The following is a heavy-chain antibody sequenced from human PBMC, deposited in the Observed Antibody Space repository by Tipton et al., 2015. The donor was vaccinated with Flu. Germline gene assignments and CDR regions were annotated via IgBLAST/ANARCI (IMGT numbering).Heavy chain of an antibody. CDR1: GGSISSGGYY. CDR2: IYYSGST. Sequence: LRLSCTVSGGSISSGGYYWGWIRQHPGKGLEWIGYIYYSGSTYYNPSLKSRVTISVDTSKNQFSLKLSSVTAADTAVYYCARRPESSYDYGDHDTYFDYWGQGTLVTVSS. V-gene: IGHV4-31*02. J-gene: IGHJ4*02. D-gene: IGHD4-17*01. CDR3: ARRPESSYDYGDHDTYFDY.